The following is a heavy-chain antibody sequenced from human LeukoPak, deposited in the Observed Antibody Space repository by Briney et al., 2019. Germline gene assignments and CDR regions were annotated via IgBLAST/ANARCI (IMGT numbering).Heavy chain of an antibody. CDR2: INHSGST. CDR1: GGSFSGYY. D-gene: IGHD3-10*01. J-gene: IGHJ6*03. V-gene: IGHV4-34*01. CDR3: ARTGSYYYYYMDV. Sequence: SETLSLTCAVYGGSFSGYYWSWIRQPPGKGLEWFGEINHSGSTNYNPSLKSRVTISVDTSKNQFSLKLSSVTAADTAVYYCARTGSYYYYYMDVWGKGTTVTVSS.